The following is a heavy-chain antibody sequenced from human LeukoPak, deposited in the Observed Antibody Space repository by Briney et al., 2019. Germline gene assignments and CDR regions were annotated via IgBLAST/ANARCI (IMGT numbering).Heavy chain of an antibody. J-gene: IGHJ4*02. CDR1: GFTFDNAW. D-gene: IGHD3-10*01. V-gene: IGHV3-15*01. CDR3: TARALGTWFPPADFDY. Sequence: PGGSLRLSCAASGFTFDNAWMSWVRQAPGKGLEWVGRTKSKTDGGTTDYAAPVKGRLTISRDASKDTLYLQMDSLKTEDTAVYYCTARALGTWFPPADFDYWGQGTLVTVSS. CDR2: TKSKTDGGTT.